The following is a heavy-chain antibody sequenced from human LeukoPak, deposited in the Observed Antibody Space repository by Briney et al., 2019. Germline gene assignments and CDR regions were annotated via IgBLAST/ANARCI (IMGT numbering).Heavy chain of an antibody. CDR3: ARDPYSSSWSYGMDV. Sequence: GGSLRLSCAASGFTFSSYAMHWVRQTPEKGLEWVANIKQDGSEKVYLDSVKGRFTISRDNAQTSLYLHMNSLRAEDTAVYYCARDPYSSSWSYGMDVWGQGTTVTVSS. CDR1: GFTFSSYA. CDR2: IKQDGSEK. V-gene: IGHV3-7*05. D-gene: IGHD6-13*01. J-gene: IGHJ6*02.